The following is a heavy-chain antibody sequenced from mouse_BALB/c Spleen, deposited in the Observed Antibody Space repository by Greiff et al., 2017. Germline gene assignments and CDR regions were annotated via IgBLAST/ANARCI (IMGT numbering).Heavy chain of an antibody. CDR1: GFSLTSYG. J-gene: IGHJ4*01. D-gene: IGHD2-1*01. V-gene: IGHV2-6-2*01. CDR2: IWSDGST. CDR3: ARLGYYGNYDYAMDY. Sequence: VKLKESGPDLVAPSQSLSITCTVSGFSLTSYGVHWVRQPPGKGLEWLVVIWSDGSTTYNSALKSRLSISKDNSKSQVFLKMNSLQTDDTAMYYCARLGYYGNYDYAMDYWGQGTSVTVSS.